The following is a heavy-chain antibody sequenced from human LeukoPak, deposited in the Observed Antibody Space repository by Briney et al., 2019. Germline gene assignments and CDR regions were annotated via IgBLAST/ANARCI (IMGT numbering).Heavy chain of an antibody. CDR3: ARGAGMSPAATAYYYYMDV. Sequence: SETLSLTWAVYGGSFIGYYWSWSRQPPGKGLEWIGEINHSGSTNYNPSLKSRVTISVDTSKNQFSLKLSSVTAADTAVYYCARGAGMSPAATAYYYYMDVWGKGITVTVSS. CDR1: GGSFIGYY. J-gene: IGHJ6*03. D-gene: IGHD2-2*01. V-gene: IGHV4-34*01. CDR2: INHSGST.